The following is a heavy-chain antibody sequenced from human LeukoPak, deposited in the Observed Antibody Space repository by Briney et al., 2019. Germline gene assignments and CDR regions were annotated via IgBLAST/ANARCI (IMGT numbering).Heavy chain of an antibody. CDR3: AKDGSSSRPGETFDY. J-gene: IGHJ4*02. CDR2: IRYDGSNK. Sequence: SGGSLRLSCAASGFTFSSYAMHWVRQAPGKGLEWVAFIRYDGSNKYYADSVKGRFTISRDNSKNTLYLQMNSLRAEDTAVYYCAKDGSSSRPGETFDYWGQGTLVTVSS. CDR1: GFTFSSYA. D-gene: IGHD6-6*01. V-gene: IGHV3-30*02.